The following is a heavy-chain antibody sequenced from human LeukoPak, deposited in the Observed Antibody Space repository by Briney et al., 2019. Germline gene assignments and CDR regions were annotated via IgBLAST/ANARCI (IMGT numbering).Heavy chain of an antibody. CDR3: AINWGGWFDP. Sequence: SETLSLTCAVYGGSFSGYYWSWIRQPPGKGLEWIGEINHSGSTNYNPSLKSRVTISVDTSKNQFSLKLSSVTAADTAVYYCAINWGGWFDPWGQGTLVTVSS. D-gene: IGHD7-27*01. CDR1: GGSFSGYY. V-gene: IGHV4-34*01. J-gene: IGHJ5*02. CDR2: INHSGST.